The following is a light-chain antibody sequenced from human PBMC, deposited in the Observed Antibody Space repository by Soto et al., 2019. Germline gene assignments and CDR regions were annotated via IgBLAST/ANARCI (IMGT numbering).Light chain of an antibody. CDR3: CSYAGSNYYV. CDR1: SNDVGSYNL. CDR2: EGS. J-gene: IGLJ1*01. Sequence: QSALTQPASVSGSPGQSITISCTGTSNDVGSYNLVSWYQHHPGKAPKLMIFEGSKRPSGVSNRFSGSKSGNTASLIISGLQAEDEADFYCCSYAGSNYYVFGTGTKLTVL. V-gene: IGLV2-23*01.